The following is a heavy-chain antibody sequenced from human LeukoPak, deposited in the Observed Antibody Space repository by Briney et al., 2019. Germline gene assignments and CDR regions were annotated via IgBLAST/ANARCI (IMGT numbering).Heavy chain of an antibody. D-gene: IGHD5-18*01. CDR3: ARDISMVNAFDI. J-gene: IGHJ3*02. CDR2: IYYSGST. V-gene: IGHV4-39*07. Sequence: RASETLSLTCTVSGGSISSDSYYWAWIRQPPGKGLEWIASIYYSGSTYYNPSLKSRVTISVDTSRNQFSLKLSSVTAADTAVYYCARDISMVNAFDIWGQGTMVTVSS. CDR1: GGSISSDSYY.